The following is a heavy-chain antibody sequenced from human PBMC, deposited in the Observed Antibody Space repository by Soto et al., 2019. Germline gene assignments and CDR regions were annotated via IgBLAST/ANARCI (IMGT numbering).Heavy chain of an antibody. CDR1: GFNFSGSA. D-gene: IGHD3-16*01. V-gene: IGHV3-73*02. CDR2: IRSKANSYAT. J-gene: IGHJ4*02. CDR3: TSGGLDY. Sequence: EVQLVESGGGLVQPGGSLKLSCAASGFNFSGSAMHWVRQASGKGLEWVGRIRSKANSYATAYAASVKGRFSISRDDSKNTAYLQINSLKTEDTAVYYCTSGGLDYWGQGTLVTVSS.